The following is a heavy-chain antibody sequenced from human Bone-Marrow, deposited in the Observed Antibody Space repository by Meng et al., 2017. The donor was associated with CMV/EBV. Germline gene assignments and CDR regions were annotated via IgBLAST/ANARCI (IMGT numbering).Heavy chain of an antibody. CDR1: GFTFSSYW. D-gene: IGHD3-10*01. CDR3: VRDLSGVDY. CDR2: INSDGSST. V-gene: IGHV3-74*01. J-gene: IGHJ4*02. Sequence: GESLKTSCAASGFTFSSYWMHWVRQAPGKRLVWVSRINSDGSSTRYADSVKGRFTIARDNAKNTLYRQMIGLRADDTGVYLCVRDLSGVDYWGQGTLVTVSS.